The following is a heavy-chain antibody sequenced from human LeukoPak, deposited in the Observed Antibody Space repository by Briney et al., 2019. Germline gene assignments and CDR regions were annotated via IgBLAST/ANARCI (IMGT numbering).Heavy chain of an antibody. D-gene: IGHD1-26*01. CDR1: GGSISGHF. V-gene: IGHV4-59*11. J-gene: IGHJ4*02. CDR3: ARGGASSRYFGY. Sequence: SETLSLTCTVSGGSISGHFWSWIRQPPGKGLEWIGFVSYSGDTNYSPSFNGRFTISLDTSKSQFSLNLNSVTAADTAVYFCARGGASSRYFGYWGQGTLVTVSS. CDR2: VSYSGDT.